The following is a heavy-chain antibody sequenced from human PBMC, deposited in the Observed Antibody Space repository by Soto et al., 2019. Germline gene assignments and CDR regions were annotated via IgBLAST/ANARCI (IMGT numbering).Heavy chain of an antibody. V-gene: IGHV4-39*01. J-gene: IGHJ4*02. CDR3: ARQRTSVVTQAYFDV. CDR1: GDSISSRSYY. Sequence: SETLSLTGTVTGDSISSRSYYWGWIRQPPGKGLEWIGSIYYIGSTYNNPSLRSRVSMSIDTSKDQFSLKLKSVTAADTALYLCARQRTSVVTQAYFDVWGPGFLVTVSS. CDR2: IYYIGST. D-gene: IGHD2-21*02.